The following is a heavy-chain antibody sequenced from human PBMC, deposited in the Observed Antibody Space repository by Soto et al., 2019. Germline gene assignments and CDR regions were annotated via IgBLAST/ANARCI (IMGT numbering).Heavy chain of an antibody. CDR2: IYPSYSDT. V-gene: IGHV5-51*01. CDR3: ARGGVSTRNFDY. CDR1: GYXSAGYL. Sequence: PXEXLKISCKCSGYXSAGYLVAWVRHMPGKGLEFMGIIYPSYSDTRYRPCFQGHVTISSDKSISSAYLKWRSLRASDTAMYYCARGGVSTRNFDYWGHGNTVTASS. J-gene: IGHJ4*01. D-gene: IGHD3-3*01.